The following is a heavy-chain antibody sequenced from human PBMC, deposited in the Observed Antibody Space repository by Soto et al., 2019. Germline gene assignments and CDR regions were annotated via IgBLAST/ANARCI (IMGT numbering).Heavy chain of an antibody. CDR2: IYYSGST. J-gene: IGHJ6*02. CDR1: GGSVSSGSYY. V-gene: IGHV4-61*01. Sequence: PSETLSLTCTVSGGSVSSGSYYWSWIRQPPGKGLEWIGYIYYSGSTNYNPSLKSRVTISVDTSKNQFSLKLSSVTAADTAVYYCARIYGSGSYLYYYGMDVWGEGTTVPV. CDR3: ARIYGSGSYLYYYGMDV. D-gene: IGHD3-10*01.